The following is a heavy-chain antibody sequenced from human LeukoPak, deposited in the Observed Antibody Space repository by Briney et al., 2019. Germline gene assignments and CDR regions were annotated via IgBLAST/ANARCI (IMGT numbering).Heavy chain of an antibody. CDR2: IYYSGST. CDR3: ARHVGGPYSGYDTVQYFDY. CDR1: GGSISSSSYY. Sequence: SETLSLTCTVSGGSISSSSYYWGWIRQPPGKGLEWIGSIYYSGSTYYNPSLKSRVTISVDTSKNQFSPKLSSVTAADTAVYYCARHVGGPYSGYDTVQYFDYWGQGTLVTVSS. D-gene: IGHD5-12*01. V-gene: IGHV4-39*01. J-gene: IGHJ4*02.